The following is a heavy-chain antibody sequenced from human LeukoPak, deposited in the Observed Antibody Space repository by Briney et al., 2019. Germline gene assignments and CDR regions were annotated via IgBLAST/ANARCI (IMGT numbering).Heavy chain of an antibody. CDR1: GFTFSSYA. CDR2: ITSGSAL. D-gene: IGHD6-19*01. CDR3: ARVGQWLVTLNDAFDI. V-gene: IGHV3-23*01. Sequence: GGSLRLSCAASGFTFSSYAMSWVRQVPGKGLEWVSSITSGSALHYADSVRGRFTISRDTSRNRLHLQMNSLRDEDTAVYYCARVGQWLVTLNDAFDIWGQGTMVTVSS. J-gene: IGHJ3*02.